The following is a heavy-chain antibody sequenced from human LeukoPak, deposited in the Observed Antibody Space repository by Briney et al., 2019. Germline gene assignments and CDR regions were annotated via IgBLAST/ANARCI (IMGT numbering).Heavy chain of an antibody. CDR1: GYTFTSYD. Sequence: ASVKVSCKASGYTFTSYDINWVRQATGQGLEWMGWMNPNSGNTGYAQRFQGRVTMTRNTSISTAYMELSSLRSEDTAVCYCAKSGYSYGYYFDYWGQGTLVTVSS. D-gene: IGHD5-18*01. J-gene: IGHJ4*02. CDR3: AKSGYSYGYYFDY. V-gene: IGHV1-8*01. CDR2: MNPNSGNT.